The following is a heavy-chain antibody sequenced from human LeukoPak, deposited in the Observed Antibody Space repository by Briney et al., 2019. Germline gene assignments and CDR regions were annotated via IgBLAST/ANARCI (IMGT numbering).Heavy chain of an antibody. CDR2: ISGGGGST. D-gene: IGHD3-10*01. Sequence: PGGSLRLSCAASGFTFSSYAMSWVRQAPGKGLEWVSAISGGGGSTYYADSVKGRFTISRDNSKNTLYLQMNSLRAEDTAVYYCAKNSPSGSYYNALVGTNDYWGQGTLVTVSS. J-gene: IGHJ4*02. V-gene: IGHV3-23*01. CDR3: AKNSPSGSYYNALVGTNDY. CDR1: GFTFSSYA.